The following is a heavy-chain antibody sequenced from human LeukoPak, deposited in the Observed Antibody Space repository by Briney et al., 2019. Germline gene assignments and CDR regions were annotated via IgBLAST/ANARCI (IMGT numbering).Heavy chain of an antibody. Sequence: GGSLRLSCAASKFTFSTYGMYWVRQAPGKGLEWVSSISSSSSYIYYADSVKGRFTISRDNAKNSLYLQMNSLRAEDTAVYYCARDLESGPLSYDFWSGYAFDIWGQGTMVTVSS. D-gene: IGHD3-3*01. CDR2: ISSSSSYI. V-gene: IGHV3-21*01. CDR1: KFTFSTYG. CDR3: ARDLESGPLSYDFWSGYAFDI. J-gene: IGHJ3*02.